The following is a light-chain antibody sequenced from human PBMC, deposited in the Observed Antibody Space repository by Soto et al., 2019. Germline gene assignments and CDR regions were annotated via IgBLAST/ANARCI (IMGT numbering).Light chain of an antibody. J-gene: IGLJ2*01. CDR2: EDN. CDR3: QSYDSSNHVV. CDR1: SGSIASNY. V-gene: IGLV6-57*04. Sequence: NFMLTQPHSVSESPGQTVTISCTRSSGSIASNYVQWYQQRPGSAPTTVIYEDNQRPSGVPDRFSGSIDSSSNSAALTISGLKTEDDADYYCQSYDSSNHVVFGGGTKLTVL.